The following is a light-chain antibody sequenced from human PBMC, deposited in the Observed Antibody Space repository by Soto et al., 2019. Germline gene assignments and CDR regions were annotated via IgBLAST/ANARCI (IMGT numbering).Light chain of an antibody. V-gene: IGKV1-9*01. J-gene: IGKJ5*01. CDR2: AAS. Sequence: IQLTQSPSSLSASVGDRVTITCRASHDISTYLAWYQQKPGKAPKLLISAASTLQSGVPSRFSGSGSGTEFTLTISSLQPEDFVSYYCQQLNSYPITFGQGTRLEIK. CDR3: QQLNSYPIT. CDR1: HDISTY.